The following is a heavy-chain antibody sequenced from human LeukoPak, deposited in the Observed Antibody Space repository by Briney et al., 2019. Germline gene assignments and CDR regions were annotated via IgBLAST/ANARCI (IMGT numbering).Heavy chain of an antibody. Sequence: GGSLRLSCAASGFTVSSNYMSWVRQAPGKGPEWVSVIYSGGSTYYADSVKGRFTISRDNSKNTLYLRMNSLRAEDTALYYCARDLTRYYDSSGYYLWGQGTLVTVSS. CDR1: GFTVSSNY. CDR2: IYSGGST. D-gene: IGHD3-22*01. CDR3: ARDLTRYYDSSGYYL. J-gene: IGHJ4*02. V-gene: IGHV3-53*01.